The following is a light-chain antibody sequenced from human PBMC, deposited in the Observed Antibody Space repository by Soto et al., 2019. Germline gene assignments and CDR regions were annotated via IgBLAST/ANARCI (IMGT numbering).Light chain of an antibody. V-gene: IGLV2-14*01. CDR3: SSYTGSSTLYVV. Sequence: QSALTQPASVSGSPGQSITISCTGTSSDVGGYNYVSWYQQHPGKAPKLMIYDVSNRPSGVSNRYSGSKSGNTASLTISGLQAEDEADYYCSSYTGSSTLYVVFGGGTKLTVL. CDR2: DVS. CDR1: SSDVGGYNY. J-gene: IGLJ2*01.